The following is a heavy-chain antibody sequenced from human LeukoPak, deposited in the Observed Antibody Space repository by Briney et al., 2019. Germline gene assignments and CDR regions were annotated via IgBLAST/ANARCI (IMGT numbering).Heavy chain of an antibody. CDR1: GGTFSSYA. V-gene: IGHV1-69*04. J-gene: IGHJ3*02. D-gene: IGHD1-14*01. CDR3: ARSVTGRTFDI. CDR2: IIPILGIA. Sequence: SVKVSCKASGGTFSSYAISWVRQAPGQGLEWMGRIIPILGIANYAQKFQGRVTITADKSTSTAYMELSSLRSEDTAVYYRARSVTGRTFDIWGQGTMVTVSS.